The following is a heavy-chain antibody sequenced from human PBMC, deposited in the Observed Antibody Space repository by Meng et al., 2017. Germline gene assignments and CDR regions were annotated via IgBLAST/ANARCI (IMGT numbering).Heavy chain of an antibody. V-gene: IGHV4-61*01. J-gene: IGHJ4*02. CDR1: GDSVTVGSHY. CDR3: ARTRGDYYFDY. Sequence: QVQLQESGPGLVRPSDTLSLTFTVSGDSVTVGSHYWSWIRQPPGQGLEWIGYIDYGGSTSYNPSLRSRVTISVDTFNNQFSLKLSSVTAADTAVFYCARTRGDYYFDYWGQGTLVTVSS. D-gene: IGHD3-16*01. CDR2: IDYGGST.